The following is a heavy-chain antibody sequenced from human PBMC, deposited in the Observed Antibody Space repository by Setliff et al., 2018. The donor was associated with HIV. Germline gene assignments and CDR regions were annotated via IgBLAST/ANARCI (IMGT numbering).Heavy chain of an antibody. V-gene: IGHV3-21*01. CDR2: ISSSSSYI. CDR3: ARDQVAGTPYFDY. Sequence: PGGSLRLSCAASGFTFSSYSMNWVRQAPGKGLEWVSSISSSSSYIYYADSVKGRFTISRDNAKNSLYLQMNSLRAEDTAVYYCARDQVAGTPYFDYWGQGTLGTVSS. J-gene: IGHJ4*02. D-gene: IGHD6-19*01. CDR1: GFTFSSYS.